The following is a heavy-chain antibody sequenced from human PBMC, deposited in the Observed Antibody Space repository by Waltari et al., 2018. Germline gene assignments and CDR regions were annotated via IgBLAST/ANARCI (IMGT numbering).Heavy chain of an antibody. CDR3: ARDRGTATPLDP. D-gene: IGHD3-10*01. V-gene: IGHV3-74*01. Sequence: EVQVVESGGGVVQPGGYLRLSCVASGFTFSSHWMHWVRQVPGKGLEWVSRITTDKTNTEYAEAVKGRFTVSRDNAKNTVYLQMTSVRAEDTGIYYCARDRGTATPLDPWGQGTVVTVSS. CDR2: ITTDKTNT. CDR1: GFTFSSHW. J-gene: IGHJ5*02.